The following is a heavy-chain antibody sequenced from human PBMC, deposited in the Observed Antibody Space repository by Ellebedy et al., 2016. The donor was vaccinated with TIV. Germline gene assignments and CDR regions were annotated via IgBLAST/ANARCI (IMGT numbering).Heavy chain of an antibody. V-gene: IGHV1-2*04. CDR2: INTNSGGT. CDR1: GYTFTGYY. CDR3: ARRDYSSGPYWAFDI. J-gene: IGHJ3*02. D-gene: IGHD6-19*01. Sequence: ASVKVSCKASGYTFTGYYMHWVRQVPGQGLEWMGWINTNSGGTKYAHNFQGWVTMTRDTSISKAYIELSRLTSDGTAMYYCARRDYSSGPYWAFDIWGQGTLVTVPS.